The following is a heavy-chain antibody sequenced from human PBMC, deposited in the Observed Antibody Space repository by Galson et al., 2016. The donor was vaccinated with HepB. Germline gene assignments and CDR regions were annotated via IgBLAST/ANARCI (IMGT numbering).Heavy chain of an antibody. CDR2: IYHSGST. Sequence: SETLSLTCAVSGGSISSSNWWSWVRQPPGKGLEWIGEIYHSGSTNYNPSLKSRVSISVDKSKNKFSLKLSSVTAADTAVYYCARGPRSGPHGRYFDYWGQGTVVTVAS. D-gene: IGHD3-16*02. J-gene: IGHJ4*02. V-gene: IGHV4-4*02. CDR1: GGSISSSNW. CDR3: ARGPRSGPHGRYFDY.